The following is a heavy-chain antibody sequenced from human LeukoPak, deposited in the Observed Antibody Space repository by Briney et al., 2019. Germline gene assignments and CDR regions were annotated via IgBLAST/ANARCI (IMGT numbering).Heavy chain of an antibody. CDR1: GYSFTIYW. Sequence: GESLKISCKGSGYSFTIYWIGWVRQMPGKGLEWMGIIYPGDSDSRYSPSFQGQVTMSADKSISTAYLQWSSLKASDTAIYYCARRRDHGDSFDFWGQGTLVTVSS. D-gene: IGHD4-17*01. V-gene: IGHV5-51*01. J-gene: IGHJ4*02. CDR3: ARRRDHGDSFDF. CDR2: IYPGDSDS.